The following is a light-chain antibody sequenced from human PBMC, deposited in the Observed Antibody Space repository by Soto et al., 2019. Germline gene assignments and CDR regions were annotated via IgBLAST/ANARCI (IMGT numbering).Light chain of an antibody. CDR1: QGISNY. CDR3: QKYNSAPWT. V-gene: IGKV1-27*01. J-gene: IGKJ1*01. Sequence: DMQMTQSPSSLSASVGDRVTITCRASQGISNYLAWYQQKPGKVPKLLIYGASTLQSGVPSRFSGSGSETDFTLTISSLQPEDVATYFCQKYNSAPWTFGQGTKVEIK. CDR2: GAS.